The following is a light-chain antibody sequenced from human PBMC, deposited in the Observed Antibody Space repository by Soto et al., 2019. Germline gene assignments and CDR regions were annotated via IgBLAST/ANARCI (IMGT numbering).Light chain of an antibody. V-gene: IGLV3-21*02. J-gene: IGLJ3*02. CDR2: DDS. CDR1: NIAAKS. Sequence: SYVLTQPPSVSVAPGQTATINCGGTNIAAKSVHWYQEKPGQAPVLVLYDDSDRPSGIPERFSGSNSGNTATLTISGVEAGDEADYYCQVWDNSPDHVGVFGGGTKLTVL. CDR3: QVWDNSPDHVGV.